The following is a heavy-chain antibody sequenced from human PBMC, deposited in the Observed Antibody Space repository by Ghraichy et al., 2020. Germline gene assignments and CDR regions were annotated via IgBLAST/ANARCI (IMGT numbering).Heavy chain of an antibody. Sequence: SQTLSLTCAVYGGSFSGYFWSWIRQPPGKGLEWIGEINHSRSTNYNPSLKSRVTISVDTSKNQVSLKMTSVTAADTAVYYCARGCSSTSCFHGDYWGQGILVTVSS. CDR2: INHSRST. V-gene: IGHV4-34*01. CDR1: GGSFSGYF. J-gene: IGHJ4*02. D-gene: IGHD2-2*01. CDR3: ARGCSSTSCFHGDY.